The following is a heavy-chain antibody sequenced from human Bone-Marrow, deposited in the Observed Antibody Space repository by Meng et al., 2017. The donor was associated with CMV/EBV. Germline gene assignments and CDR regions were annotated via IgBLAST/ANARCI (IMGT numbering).Heavy chain of an antibody. J-gene: IGHJ4*02. V-gene: IGHV3-48*04. D-gene: IGHD3-3*01. CDR3: ARMTIFGFDY. CDR2: ISSSSSTI. CDR1: GFTFSSYS. Sequence: GGSLRLSCAASGFTFSSYSMNWVRQAPGKGLEWVSYISSSSSTIYYADSVKGRFTISRDNAKNSLYLQMNSLRAEDTAVYYCARMTIFGFDYWGQGNLVPVSS.